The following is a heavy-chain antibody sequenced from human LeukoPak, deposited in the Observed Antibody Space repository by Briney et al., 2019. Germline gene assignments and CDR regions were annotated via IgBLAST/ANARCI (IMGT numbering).Heavy chain of an antibody. CDR3: ATYCSGGSCVDNWFDP. J-gene: IGHJ5*02. V-gene: IGHV1-8*01. D-gene: IGHD2-15*01. CDR1: GYTFTSYD. CDR2: MNPNSGNT. Sequence: ASVKVSCKASGYTFTSYDINWVRQATGQGLEWKGWMNPNSGNTGYAQKFQGRVTMTRNTSISTAYMELSSLRSEDTAVYYCATYCSGGSCVDNWFDPWGQGTLVTVSS.